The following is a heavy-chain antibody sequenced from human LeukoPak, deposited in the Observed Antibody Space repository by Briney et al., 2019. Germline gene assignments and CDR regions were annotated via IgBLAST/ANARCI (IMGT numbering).Heavy chain of an antibody. CDR2: INPKSGGT. J-gene: IGHJ4*02. D-gene: IGHD5-12*01. V-gene: IGHV1-2*02. CDR3: ARILSGYDYFAMVYFDY. CDR1: GYSFTNYD. Sequence: ASVKVSCKASGYSFTNYDINWVRQAPGQGLEWMGWINPKSGGTNYAQKFQGRVSMTRDTSISTAYMELSRLRSDDTAVYYCARILSGYDYFAMVYFDYWGQGTLVTVSS.